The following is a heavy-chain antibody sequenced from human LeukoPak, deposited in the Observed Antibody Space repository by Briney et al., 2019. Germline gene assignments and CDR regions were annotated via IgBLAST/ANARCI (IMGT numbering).Heavy chain of an antibody. CDR3: ARGWNYARNENWFDP. V-gene: IGHV4-39*07. J-gene: IGHJ5*02. Sequence: PSETLSLTCTVSGGSISSSSYYWGWIRQPPGKGLEWIGSIYYSGSTYYNPSLKSRVTISVDTSKNQFSLKLSSVTAADTAVYYCARGWNYARNENWFDPWGQGTLVTVSS. CDR2: IYYSGST. CDR1: GGSISSSSYY. D-gene: IGHD1-7*01.